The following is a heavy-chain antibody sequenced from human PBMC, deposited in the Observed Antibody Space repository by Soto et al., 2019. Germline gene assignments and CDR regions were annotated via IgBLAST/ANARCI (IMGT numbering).Heavy chain of an antibody. CDR2: INHSGST. Sequence: QVQLQQWGAGLLKPSETLSLTCAVYGGSFSGYYWSWIRQSPGKGLEWIGEINHSGSTNYNPSLKSRVTISVDTSKNQFSLKLSSVTAADTAVYYCARGPLGDLTYFDYWGQGTLVTVSS. CDR1: GGSFSGYY. V-gene: IGHV4-34*01. J-gene: IGHJ4*02. CDR3: ARGPLGDLTYFDY. D-gene: IGHD3-16*01.